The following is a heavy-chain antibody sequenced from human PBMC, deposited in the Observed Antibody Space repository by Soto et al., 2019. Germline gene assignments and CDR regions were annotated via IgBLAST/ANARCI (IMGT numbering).Heavy chain of an antibody. J-gene: IGHJ5*02. CDR3: ARGTPNCSPPKCYFYWFDP. CDR1: GYTFTSYD. Sequence: VASVKVSCKASGYTFTSYDINWVRQATGQGXEWMGWMNPKSGHTGYAQQFQRRVTMTRNTSISTAYIELSSLRSEDTAVYYCARGTPNCSPPKCYFYWFDPWGQGALVTVSS. V-gene: IGHV1-8*01. CDR2: MNPKSGHT. D-gene: IGHD2-15*01.